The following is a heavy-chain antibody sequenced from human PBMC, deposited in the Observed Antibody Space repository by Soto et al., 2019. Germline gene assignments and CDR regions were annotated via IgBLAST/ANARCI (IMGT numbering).Heavy chain of an antibody. CDR2: ISWNSGSI. Sequence: EVQLVESGGGLVQPGRSLRLSCAASGFTFDDYAMHWVRQAPGKGLEWVSGISWNSGSIGYADSVKGRFTISRDNAKNSLYLQMNSLRAEDTALYYCAKDTDYDFWSGYYMTPGWDYWGQGTLVTVSS. V-gene: IGHV3-9*01. CDR3: AKDTDYDFWSGYYMTPGWDY. J-gene: IGHJ4*02. D-gene: IGHD3-3*01. CDR1: GFTFDDYA.